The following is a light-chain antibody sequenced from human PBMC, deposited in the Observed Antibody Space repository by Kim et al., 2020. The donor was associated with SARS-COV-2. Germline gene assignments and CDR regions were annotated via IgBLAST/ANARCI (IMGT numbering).Light chain of an antibody. CDR3: ATWDDSLNAWV. J-gene: IGLJ3*02. CDR2: RNN. CDR1: NSNIGVNT. V-gene: IGLV1-44*01. Sequence: GQRVTISCSGSNSNIGVNTVNWYQQFPATAPKLLISRNNQRPSGVPDRFSGSKSGTSASLALSGLLSEDEADYYCATWDDSLNAWVFGGGTQLTVL.